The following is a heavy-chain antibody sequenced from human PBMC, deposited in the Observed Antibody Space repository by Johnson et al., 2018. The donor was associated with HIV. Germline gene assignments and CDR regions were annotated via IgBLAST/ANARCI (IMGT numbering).Heavy chain of an antibody. V-gene: IGHV3-30*04. CDR3: AKGGPIFVDGFDI. Sequence: QVQLVESGGGVVQPGRSLRLSCAASGFTFSSYPMHWVRQAPGKGLQWVAVISYDGSNKYFADSVKGRFTISRDNSKNTVYLQMNSLRTEDTALYYCAKGGPIFVDGFDIWGQGTMVTVSS. D-gene: IGHD3-3*01. CDR2: ISYDGSNK. J-gene: IGHJ3*02. CDR1: GFTFSSYP.